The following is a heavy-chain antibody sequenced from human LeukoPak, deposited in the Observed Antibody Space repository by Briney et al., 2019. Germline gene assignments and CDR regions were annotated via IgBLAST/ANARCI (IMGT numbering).Heavy chain of an antibody. V-gene: IGHV1-69*04. CDR1: GGTFSSYA. D-gene: IGHD3-3*01. J-gene: IGHJ4*02. CDR3: AALSGVVRPFDY. Sequence: SVKVSCKASGGTFSSYAISWVRQAPGQGLEWMGRIIPILGIANYAQKFQGRVTITADESTSTAYMELSSLRSEDTAVYYCAALSGVVRPFDYWGQGTLVTVSS. CDR2: IIPILGIA.